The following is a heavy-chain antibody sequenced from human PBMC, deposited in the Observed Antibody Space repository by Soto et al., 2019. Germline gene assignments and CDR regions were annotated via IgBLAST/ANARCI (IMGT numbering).Heavy chain of an antibody. CDR1: GVSIGSDSNF. V-gene: IGHV4-31*03. CDR2: INYSGTT. J-gene: IGHJ4*02. Sequence: PSETLSRTCSVSGVSIGSDSNFCSWIRQDPGKGLEWIGYINYSGTTYYNPSLRSRVSISVDTHKNQFSLRLDSVAAADTAVYYCARDAKWATYRDFWGQGMLVTVS. D-gene: IGHD2-21*01. CDR3: ARDAKWATYRDF.